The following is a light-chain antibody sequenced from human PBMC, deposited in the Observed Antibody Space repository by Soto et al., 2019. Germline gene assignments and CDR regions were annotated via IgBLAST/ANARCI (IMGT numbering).Light chain of an antibody. Sequence: IVMTHSPLSLPFTPGEPASISCSSSQSLLHSNGYNYLDWYLQKPGQSPQLLIYLGSNRASGVPDRFSGSGSGTDFTLKISRVEAEDVGVYYCMQPLQSWTFGQGTKVDIK. CDR3: MQPLQSWT. CDR1: QSLLHSNGYNY. V-gene: IGKV2-28*01. CDR2: LGS. J-gene: IGKJ1*01.